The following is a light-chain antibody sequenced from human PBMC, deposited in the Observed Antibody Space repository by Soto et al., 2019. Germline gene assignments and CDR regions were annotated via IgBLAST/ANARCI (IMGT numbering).Light chain of an antibody. V-gene: IGKV3D-20*01. J-gene: IGKJ4*02. Sequence: EILLTQSPATLSVYPGERVTLSCGASQSVSGNFVAWYQQKPGLAPRLLIFDASTRATGIPHRFSGSGSGTDFSLTITGLEPEDSAVYFCQPSGSSPRTFGRGTKLEI. CDR1: QSVSGNF. CDR3: QPSGSSPRT. CDR2: DAS.